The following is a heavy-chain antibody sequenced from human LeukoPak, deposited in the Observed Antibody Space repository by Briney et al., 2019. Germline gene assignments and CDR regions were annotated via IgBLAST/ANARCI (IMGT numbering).Heavy chain of an antibody. CDR3: AKRPGATPNYYYYYYMNV. Sequence: PGGSLRLSCAASGFTVSNYAMSWVRQAPGKGLEWVSEISVSGGGTDYADFVKGRFTISRDNSKNTLSPQMDSLRAQDTAGYYCAKRPGATPNYYYYYYMNVWGKGTTVTVSS. D-gene: IGHD2-15*01. J-gene: IGHJ6*03. CDR1: GFTVSNYA. V-gene: IGHV3-23*01. CDR2: ISVSGGGT.